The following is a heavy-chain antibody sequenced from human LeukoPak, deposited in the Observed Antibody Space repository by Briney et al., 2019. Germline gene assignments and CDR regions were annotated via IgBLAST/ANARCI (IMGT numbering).Heavy chain of an antibody. Sequence: GASVKVSCKASGYTFTSYGISWVRQAPGQGLEWMGWISAYNGNTNYAQKLQGRVTMTTGTSTSTAYMELRSLRSDDTAVYYCASVFGVIAAAGSHWSDPWGQGTLVTVSS. CDR3: ASVFGVIAAAGSHWSDP. J-gene: IGHJ5*02. CDR1: GYTFTSYG. V-gene: IGHV1-18*01. D-gene: IGHD6-13*01. CDR2: ISAYNGNT.